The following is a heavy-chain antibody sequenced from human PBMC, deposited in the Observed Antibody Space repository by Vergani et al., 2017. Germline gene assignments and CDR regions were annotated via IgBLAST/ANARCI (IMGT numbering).Heavy chain of an antibody. J-gene: IGHJ6*02. CDR1: GYSISSGYY. CDR3: ARWALYYPGEDV. D-gene: IGHD2-8*01. Sequence: QVQLQESGPGLVKPSETLSLTCAVSGYSISSGYYWGWIRQPPGKGLEWIGSIYHSGSTYYNPSLKSRVTISVDTSKNQFSLKLSSVTAADTAVYYCARWALYYPGEDVWGQGTTVTVSS. CDR2: IYHSGST. V-gene: IGHV4-38-2*01.